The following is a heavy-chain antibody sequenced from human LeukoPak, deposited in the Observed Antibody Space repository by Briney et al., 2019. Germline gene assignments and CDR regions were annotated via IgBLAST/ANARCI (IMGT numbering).Heavy chain of an antibody. CDR2: IIPILDLT. CDR3: AGTRGIYSGSPNWFDP. Sequence: SVRVSCKASGGTLSSYPVSWVRQAPGQGLELMGRIIPILDLTNYAQRFQGRVTITADTSTSTVYMELNSLRSEDTAVYYCAGTRGIYSGSPNWFDPWGQGTLVTVSS. J-gene: IGHJ5*02. V-gene: IGHV1-69*02. D-gene: IGHD1-26*01. CDR1: GGTLSSYP.